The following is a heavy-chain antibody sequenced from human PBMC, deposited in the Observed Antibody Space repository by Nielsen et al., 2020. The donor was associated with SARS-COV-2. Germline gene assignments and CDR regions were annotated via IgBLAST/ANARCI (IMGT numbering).Heavy chain of an antibody. Sequence: SLKISCAASGFTFSSYSMNWVRQAPGKGLEWVSGISWNSGSIGYADSVKGRFTISRDNAKNSLYLQMNSLRAEDTALYYCAKIGKGLAAAGTDYWGQGTLVTVSS. J-gene: IGHJ4*02. CDR2: ISWNSGSI. CDR1: GFTFSSYS. V-gene: IGHV3-9*01. D-gene: IGHD6-13*01. CDR3: AKIGKGLAAAGTDY.